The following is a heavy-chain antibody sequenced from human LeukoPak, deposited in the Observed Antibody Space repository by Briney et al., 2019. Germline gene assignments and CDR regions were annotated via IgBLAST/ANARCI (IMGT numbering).Heavy chain of an antibody. Sequence: GGSLRLSCAASGFTVSSNYMSWVRQAPGKGLEWVSVIYSGGSTYYADSVKGRFTISRDNSKNTLYLQMNSLRAEDTAVHYCARANYGSGSRGWFDPWGQGTLVTVSS. J-gene: IGHJ5*02. V-gene: IGHV3-53*01. CDR1: GFTVSSNY. D-gene: IGHD3-10*01. CDR2: IYSGGST. CDR3: ARANYGSGSRGWFDP.